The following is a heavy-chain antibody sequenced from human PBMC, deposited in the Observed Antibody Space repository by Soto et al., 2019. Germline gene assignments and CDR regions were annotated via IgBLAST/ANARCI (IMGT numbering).Heavy chain of an antibody. CDR1: GYTFTGYY. Sequence: QVQLVQSGAEVKKPGASVKVSCKASGYTFTGYYMHWVRQAPGPGLEWMGWINPNSGGTNYAQKFQGWVTMTRDTSISTAYMELSRLRSDDTAVYYCARGGYCSGGSCYSHWFDPWGQGTLVTVSS. V-gene: IGHV1-2*04. D-gene: IGHD2-15*01. J-gene: IGHJ5*02. CDR3: ARGGYCSGGSCYSHWFDP. CDR2: INPNSGGT.